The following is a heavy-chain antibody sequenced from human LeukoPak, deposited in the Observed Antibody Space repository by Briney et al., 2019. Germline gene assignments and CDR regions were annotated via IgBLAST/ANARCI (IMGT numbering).Heavy chain of an antibody. CDR1: GFTFSSYA. J-gene: IGHJ3*02. Sequence: GGSLRLSCAASGFTFSSYAMHWVRQAPGKGLEWVAVISYDGSNKYYADSVKGRFTISRDNSKNTLCLQMNSLRAEDTAVYYCARFGSSDAFDIWGQGTMVTVSS. CDR3: ARFGSSDAFDI. V-gene: IGHV3-30*04. CDR2: ISYDGSNK. D-gene: IGHD3-16*01.